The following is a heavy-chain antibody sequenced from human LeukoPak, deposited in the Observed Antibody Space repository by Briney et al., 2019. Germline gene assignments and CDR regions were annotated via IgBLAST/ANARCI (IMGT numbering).Heavy chain of an antibody. CDR3: AKDGGLWVSAHWGDS. J-gene: IGHJ4*02. D-gene: IGHD7-27*01. CDR1: GFTFSSCT. V-gene: IGHV3-23*01. CDR2: ITTSDGNT. Sequence: GGSLRLSCAASGFTFSSCTMSWVRQAPGKGLEWVSTITTSDGNTYYADSVKGRFTVSRDNSKNTLYLQMNSLRAEDTAVYYCAKDGGLWVSAHWGDSWGRGTLVTVSS.